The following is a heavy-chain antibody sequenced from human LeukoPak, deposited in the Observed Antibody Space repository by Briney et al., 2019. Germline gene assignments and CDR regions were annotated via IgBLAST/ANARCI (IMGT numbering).Heavy chain of an antibody. J-gene: IGHJ5*02. CDR1: GFTFSSYA. V-gene: IGHV3-23*01. Sequence: GGSLRLSCAASGFTFSSYAMSWVRQAPGKGLEWASAISGSGGSTYYADSVKGRFTISRDNSKNTLYLQMNSLRAEDTAVYYCAKDGDSSGYPNWFDPWGQGTLVTVSS. D-gene: IGHD3-22*01. CDR2: ISGSGGST. CDR3: AKDGDSSGYPNWFDP.